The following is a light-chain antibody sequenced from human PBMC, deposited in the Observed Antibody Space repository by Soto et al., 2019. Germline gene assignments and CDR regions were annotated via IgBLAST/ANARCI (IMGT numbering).Light chain of an antibody. CDR1: QSSSSY. J-gene: IGKJ2*01. V-gene: IGKV1-39*01. CDR3: LQSYSTPQT. CDR2: TAS. Sequence: DNQMTQSTSSLSASVGDRVTITCRASQSSSSYLNWYQQKPGKAPNLLIYTASNLQSGVPSRFSGSGSGTDFSLTISSLQPEDFATYYCLQSYSTPQTFGQGTKLEIK.